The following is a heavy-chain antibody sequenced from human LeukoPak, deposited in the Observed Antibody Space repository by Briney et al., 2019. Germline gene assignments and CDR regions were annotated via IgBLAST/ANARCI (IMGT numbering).Heavy chain of an antibody. V-gene: IGHV4-59*01. J-gene: IGHJ4*02. CDR2: IYYGGST. CDR1: GGSISSYY. Sequence: SETLSLTCTVSGGSISSYYWSWIRQPPGKGLEWIGYIYYGGSTNYNPSLKSRVTISVDTSKNQFSLKLSSVTAADTAVYYCARVSAHGGWYLSYWGQGTLVTVSS. CDR3: ARVSAHGGWYLSY. D-gene: IGHD6-19*01.